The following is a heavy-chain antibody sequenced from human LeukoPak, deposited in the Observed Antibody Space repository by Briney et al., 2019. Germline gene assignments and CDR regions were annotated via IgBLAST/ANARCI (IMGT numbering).Heavy chain of an antibody. V-gene: IGHV3-23*01. CDR2: ISGSGGST. J-gene: IGHJ5*02. CDR3: AKAPLLNWFDP. D-gene: IGHD2/OR15-2a*01. CDR1: EFTFSSYA. Sequence: GGSLRLSCAASEFTFSSYAMTWVRQAPGKGLEWVSGISGSGGSTYYADSVKGRFTISRDNSKNTLYLQMNSLRAEDTAVYYCAKAPLLNWFDPWGQGTLVTVSS.